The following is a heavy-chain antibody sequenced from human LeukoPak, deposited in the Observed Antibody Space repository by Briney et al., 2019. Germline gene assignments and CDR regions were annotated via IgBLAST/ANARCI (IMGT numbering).Heavy chain of an antibody. Sequence: GGSLRLSCAASGFSFRDYWMSWVRQTPGKGLEWVSYISSSGSTIYYADSVKGRFTISRDNAKNSLYLQMNSLRAEDTAVYYCASGYYDSSGYYYDLFDHWGQGTLVTVSS. V-gene: IGHV3-11*01. CDR2: ISSSGSTI. D-gene: IGHD3-22*01. CDR1: GFSFRDYW. J-gene: IGHJ4*02. CDR3: ASGYYDSSGYYYDLFDH.